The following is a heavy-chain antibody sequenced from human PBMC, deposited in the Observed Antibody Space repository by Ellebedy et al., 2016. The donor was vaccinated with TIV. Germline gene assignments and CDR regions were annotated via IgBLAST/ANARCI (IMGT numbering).Heavy chain of an antibody. V-gene: IGHV3-23*01. D-gene: IGHD4-23*01. CDR3: ARDPVGVGPAFDV. J-gene: IGHJ3*01. CDR2: ITESGGNT. CDR1: GLTFSSHA. Sequence: GESLKISCAASGLTFSSHAMSWVRQAPGKGLEWVSSITESGGNTYYADSVKGRFTISRDNSKDTRYLQMNSLRAEDTVIYYCARDPVGVGPAFDVWGQGTMVTVSS.